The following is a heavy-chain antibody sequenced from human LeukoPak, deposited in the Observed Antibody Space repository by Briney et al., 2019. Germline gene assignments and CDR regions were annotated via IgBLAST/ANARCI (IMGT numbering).Heavy chain of an antibody. D-gene: IGHD2-8*02. J-gene: IGHJ4*02. CDR2: IYPGDSDT. CDR1: GYSFTSYW. Sequence: GESLKISCKGSGYSFTSYWVGWVRQMPGKGLEWMGIIYPGDSDTRYSPSFLGLVTVSADKSITTAYLQWSSLMDSDTAMYYCARQTGAFDYWGQGTLVTVS. V-gene: IGHV5-51*01. CDR3: ARQTGAFDY.